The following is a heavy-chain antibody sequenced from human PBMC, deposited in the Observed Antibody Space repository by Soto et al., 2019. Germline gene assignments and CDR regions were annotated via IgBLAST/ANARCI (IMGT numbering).Heavy chain of an antibody. CDR1: GYSFTTYL. J-gene: IGHJ6*02. Sequence: GESLKISCKGSGYSFTTYLITWVRQMPGKGLEWMGRIDPSDSYINYSPSFQGHVTISADKSINTAYLQWSSLKASDTAMYYCARGYSYGASDYYYYGLDVWGQGTTVTVSS. D-gene: IGHD5-12*01. V-gene: IGHV5-10-1*01. CDR2: IDPSDSYI. CDR3: ARGYSYGASDYYYYGLDV.